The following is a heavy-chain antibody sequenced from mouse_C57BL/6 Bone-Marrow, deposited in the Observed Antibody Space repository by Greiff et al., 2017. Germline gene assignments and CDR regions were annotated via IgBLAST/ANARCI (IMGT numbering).Heavy chain of an antibody. D-gene: IGHD2-14*01. CDR1: GYTFTSYW. V-gene: IGHV1-69*01. CDR2: IDPSDSYT. J-gene: IGHJ3*01. CDR3: ARLGYSFAY. Sequence: QVHVKQPGAELVMPGASVKLSCKASGYTFTSYWMHWVKQRPGQGLEWIGEIDPSDSYTNYNQKFKGKSTLTVDKSSSTAYMQLSSLTSEDSAVYYCARLGYSFAYWGQGTLGTVSA.